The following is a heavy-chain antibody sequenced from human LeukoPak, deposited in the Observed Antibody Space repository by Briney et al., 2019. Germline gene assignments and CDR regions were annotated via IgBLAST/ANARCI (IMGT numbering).Heavy chain of an antibody. CDR1: GGSFSGYY. Sequence: PSETLSLTCAVYGGSFSGYYWSWIRQPPGKGLEWIGEINHSGSTNYNPSLKSRVTISVDTSKNQFSLKLSSVTAADTAVYYCARAGTGYIVVVPAAMPPRRPFDYWGQGTLVTVSS. V-gene: IGHV4-34*01. CDR3: ARAGTGYIVVVPAAMPPRRPFDY. CDR2: INHSGST. J-gene: IGHJ4*02. D-gene: IGHD2-2*01.